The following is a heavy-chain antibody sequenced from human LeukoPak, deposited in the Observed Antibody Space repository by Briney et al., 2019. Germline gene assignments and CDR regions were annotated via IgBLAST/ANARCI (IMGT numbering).Heavy chain of an antibody. J-gene: IGHJ4*02. CDR2: ISYDGSNQ. CDR3: ARDIVRPRSSGYYQALDY. Sequence: PGGSLRLSCTASGFTFSSYVLHWVRQAPGEGLQWVAVISYDGSNQYYADSVKGRFTISRDNSKNTLYLQMNSLRAEDTAVYYCARDIVRPRSSGYYQALDYCGQGTLSTVSS. D-gene: IGHD3-22*01. CDR1: GFTFSSYV. V-gene: IGHV3-30*01.